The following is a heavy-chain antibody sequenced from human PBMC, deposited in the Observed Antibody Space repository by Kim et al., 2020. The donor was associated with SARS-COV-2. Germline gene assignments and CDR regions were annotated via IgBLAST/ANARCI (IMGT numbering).Heavy chain of an antibody. D-gene: IGHD5-12*01. V-gene: IGHV5-10-1*01. CDR2: IDPSDSYT. CDR1: GYSFTSYW. CDR3: ARHVIQEATTNYGMDV. Sequence: GESLKISCKGSGYSFTSYWISWVRQMPGKGLEWMGRIDPSDSYTNYSPSFQGHVTISADKSISTAYLQWSSLKASDTAMYYCARHVIQEATTNYGMDVWGQGTTVTVSS. J-gene: IGHJ6*02.